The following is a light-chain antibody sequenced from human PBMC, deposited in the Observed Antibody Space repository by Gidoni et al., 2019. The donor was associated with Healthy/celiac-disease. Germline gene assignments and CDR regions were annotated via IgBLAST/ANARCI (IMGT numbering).Light chain of an antibody. CDR2: GAS. V-gene: IGKV3-15*01. CDR3: HQSRGT. CDR1: QSISSG. Sequence: EIVMTQSPATLSVSPGERATLSCRASQSISSGLAWYQQKPGQAPRLLIYGASTRARGVPARFSGSGSGTEFTLTINSLQSEDFAVYYCHQSRGTFGGGTKVDIK. J-gene: IGKJ4*01.